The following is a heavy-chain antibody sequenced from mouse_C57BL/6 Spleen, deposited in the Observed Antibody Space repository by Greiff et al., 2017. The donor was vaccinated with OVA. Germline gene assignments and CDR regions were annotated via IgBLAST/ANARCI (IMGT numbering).Heavy chain of an antibody. CDR3: ARSGLYYGYDGYFDV. V-gene: IGHV1-64*01. J-gene: IGHJ1*03. D-gene: IGHD2-2*01. CDR2: IHPNSGST. Sequence: VQLQQSGAELVKPGASVKLSCKASGYTFTSYWMHWVKQRPGQGLEWIGMIHPNSGSTNYNEKFKSKATLTVDKSSSTAYMQLSSLTSEDSAVYYCARSGLYYGYDGYFDVWGTGTTVTVSS. CDR1: GYTFTSYW.